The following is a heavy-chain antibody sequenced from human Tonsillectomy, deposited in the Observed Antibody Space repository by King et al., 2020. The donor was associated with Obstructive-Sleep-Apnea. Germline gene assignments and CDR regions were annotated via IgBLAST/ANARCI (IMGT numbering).Heavy chain of an antibody. CDR1: GGSISSYY. Sequence: VQLQESGPGLVKPSETLSLTCTVSGGSISSYYWSWIRQPPGKGLEWIWYIYYSGSTNYNPSHKSRVTISVDTSKNQFSLKLSSVTAADPAVYYCAREAEYTLDYWGQGTLVTVSS. CDR2: IYYSGST. D-gene: IGHD1-1*01. J-gene: IGHJ4*02. CDR3: AREAEYTLDY. V-gene: IGHV4-59*01.